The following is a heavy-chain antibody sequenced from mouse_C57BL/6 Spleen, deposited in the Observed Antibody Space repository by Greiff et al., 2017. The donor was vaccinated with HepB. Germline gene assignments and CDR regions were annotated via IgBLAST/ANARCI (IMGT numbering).Heavy chain of an antibody. CDR1: GYSITSGYY. Sequence: DVQLQESGPGLVKPSQSLSLTCSVTGYSITSGYYWNWIRQFPGNKLEWMGYISYDGSNNYNPSLKNRISITRDTSKNQFFLKLNSVTTEDTATYYCAREGYSNFPWFAYWGQGTLVTVSA. J-gene: IGHJ3*01. CDR3: AREGYSNFPWFAY. CDR2: ISYDGSN. V-gene: IGHV3-6*01. D-gene: IGHD2-5*01.